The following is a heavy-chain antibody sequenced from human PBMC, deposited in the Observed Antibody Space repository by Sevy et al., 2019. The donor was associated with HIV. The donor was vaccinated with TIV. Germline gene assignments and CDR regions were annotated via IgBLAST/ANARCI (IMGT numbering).Heavy chain of an antibody. CDR3: ARSPSWAMARGHFDY. J-gene: IGHJ4*02. Sequence: ASVKVSCKASGYTFTSFYLHWVRQAPGQGLEGMGLFNPSTGSTTYAQNFHGRVTMTRDTSANTVYMELSRLSSEDTAVSYCARSPSWAMARGHFDYWGQGTLVTVSS. CDR2: FNPSTGST. CDR1: GYTFTSFY. V-gene: IGHV1-46*01. D-gene: IGHD5-18*01.